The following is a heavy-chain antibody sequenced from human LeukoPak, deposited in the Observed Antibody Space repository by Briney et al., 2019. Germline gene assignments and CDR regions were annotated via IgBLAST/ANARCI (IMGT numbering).Heavy chain of an antibody. CDR1: GFTFSSYS. CDR2: ISSSSSTI. J-gene: IGHJ4*02. Sequence: GGSLRLSCAASGFTFSSYSMNWVRQAPGKGLEGVSYISSSSSTIYYADSVKGRFTISRDNAKNSLYLQMNSLRDEDTAVYYCAREALYYYGSGSYYNWGQGTLVTVSS. CDR3: AREALYYYGSGSYYN. V-gene: IGHV3-48*02. D-gene: IGHD3-10*01.